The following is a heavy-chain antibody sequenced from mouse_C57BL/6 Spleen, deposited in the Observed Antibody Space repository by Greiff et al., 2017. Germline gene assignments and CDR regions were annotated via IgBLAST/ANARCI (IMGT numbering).Heavy chain of an antibody. J-gene: IGHJ2*01. V-gene: IGHV1-82*01. Sequence: QVQLQQSGPELVKPGASVKISCKASGYAFSSSWMNWVKQRPGKGLEWIGRIYPGDGDTNYNGKFKGKATLTADKSSSTAYMQLSSLTSEDSAVYFCARRGYGSSYFFDCWGQGTTLTVSS. D-gene: IGHD1-1*01. CDR2: IYPGDGDT. CDR1: GYAFSSSW. CDR3: ARRGYGSSYFFDC.